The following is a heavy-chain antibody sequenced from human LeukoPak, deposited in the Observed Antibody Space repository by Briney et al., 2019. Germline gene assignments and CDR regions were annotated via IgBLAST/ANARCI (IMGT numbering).Heavy chain of an antibody. CDR3: ARDPAWGSSGWYFDY. J-gene: IGHJ4*02. CDR1: GFTFSSYA. V-gene: IGHV3-30-3*01. CDR2: ISYDGSNK. D-gene: IGHD6-19*01. Sequence: PGGSLRLSCAASGFTFSSYAMHWVRQAPGKGLEWVAVISYDGSNKYYADSVKGRFTISRDNSKNTLYLQMNSLRAEDTAVYYCARDPAWGSSGWYFDYWGQGTLVTVSS.